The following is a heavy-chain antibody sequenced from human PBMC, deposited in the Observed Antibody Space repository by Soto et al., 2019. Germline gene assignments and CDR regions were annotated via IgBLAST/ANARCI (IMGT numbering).Heavy chain of an antibody. J-gene: IGHJ6*02. CDR1: GGSISSDYYH. CDR3: PREDDGGDSLDV. CDR2: LHHSGSI. Sequence: QVQLQQSGPGLVKPSQTLSLTCTVSGGSISSDYYHWTWIRQSPVKGLQWSGYLHHSGSILYNPALKRRITLSVDTSETQFSLHMSDLTAADTAVYFCPREDDGGDSLDVWGQGNTVTVSS. V-gene: IGHV4-30-4*08. D-gene: IGHD2-21*02.